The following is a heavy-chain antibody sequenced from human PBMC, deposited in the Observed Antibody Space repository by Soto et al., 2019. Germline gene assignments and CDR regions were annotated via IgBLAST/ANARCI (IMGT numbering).Heavy chain of an antibody. J-gene: IGHJ3*02. D-gene: IGHD6-6*01. Sequence: QVQLVESGGGVVQPGRPLRLSCAASGFTFSSYAMHWVRQAPGKGLEWVAVISYEGSNKYYADSVRGRFTISRDNSKNTLYLQMNSLRAEDTAVYYCARDGEKDSSIAARLGAFDIWGQGTMVTVSS. CDR3: ARDGEKDSSIAARLGAFDI. V-gene: IGHV3-30-3*01. CDR1: GFTFSSYA. CDR2: ISYEGSNK.